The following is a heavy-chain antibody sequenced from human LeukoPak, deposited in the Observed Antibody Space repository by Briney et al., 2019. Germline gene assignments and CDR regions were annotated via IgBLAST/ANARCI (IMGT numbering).Heavy chain of an antibody. Sequence: GGSLRLSCAASGFTFHEYQMNWVRQAPGKGREWVSYIGSSADSIKYADSVKGRFTLSRENAKNSLYLQMNRLRAEDTAVYYCARDQGSSWQFDYWGRGALVTVSS. J-gene: IGHJ4*02. CDR1: GFTFHEYQ. D-gene: IGHD6-13*01. CDR2: IGSSADSI. CDR3: ARDQGSSWQFDY. V-gene: IGHV3-48*03.